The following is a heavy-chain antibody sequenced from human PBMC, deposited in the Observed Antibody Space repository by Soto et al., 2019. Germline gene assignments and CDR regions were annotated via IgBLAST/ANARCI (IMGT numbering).Heavy chain of an antibody. Sequence: EVQLVESGGGLVQPGRSLRLSCAASGFTFDDYAMHWVRQAPGKGLEWVSGISWNSGSIGYADSVKGRFNISRDNAKNSLYLQMNSLRAEDTAFYYCAKDRGLVLSFYFDYWGQGTLVTVSS. J-gene: IGHJ4*02. CDR2: ISWNSGSI. CDR3: AKDRGLVLSFYFDY. CDR1: GFTFDDYA. V-gene: IGHV3-9*01. D-gene: IGHD6-19*01.